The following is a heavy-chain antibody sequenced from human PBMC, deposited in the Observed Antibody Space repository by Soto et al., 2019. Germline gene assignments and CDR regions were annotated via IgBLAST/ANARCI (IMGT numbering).Heavy chain of an antibody. D-gene: IGHD6-25*01. CDR3: VSGADRNQCGS. CDR2: MINSGTT. CDR1: GGSISSGGSH. Sequence: QVQLQESGPGLVKPSQTLSLTCSVSGGSISSGGSHWSWVRQHPGKGLEWIGHMINSGTTYYNPSLKRRAPISVDTSRSHFSLSLIPVTVADPAVYSCVSGADRNQCGSWGQGTLVTVSS. J-gene: IGHJ5*02. V-gene: IGHV4-31*03.